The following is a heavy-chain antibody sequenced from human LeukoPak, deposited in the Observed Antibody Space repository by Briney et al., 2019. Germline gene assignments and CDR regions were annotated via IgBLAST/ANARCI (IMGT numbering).Heavy chain of an antibody. CDR1: GFTFSNYA. D-gene: IGHD3-10*01. J-gene: IGHJ4*02. CDR2: LSGSGGST. CDR3: AKGRASGTYVVDD. V-gene: IGHV3-23*01. Sequence: GGSLRLSCAASGFTFSNYAMNWVRQAPGKGLEWVSALSGSGGSTFYADSVRGRFTISRDNSKNTLYLQMSSLRAEDTAVYYCAKGRASGTYVVDDWGQGTLVTVSS.